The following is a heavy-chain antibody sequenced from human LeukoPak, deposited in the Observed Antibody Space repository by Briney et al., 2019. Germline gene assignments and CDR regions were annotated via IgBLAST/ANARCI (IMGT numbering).Heavy chain of an antibody. V-gene: IGHV3-74*01. CDR1: GFSFRNYW. Sequence: GWSRRLACAASGFSFRNYWMHWVRQAPGKGLVWVSPVKGDGSFTDYADSVKGRFTISRDNAKNTLYLQMYSLRAEDTAPYYCVRDGDDYNFDYWGQGTLVTVSS. J-gene: IGHJ4*02. D-gene: IGHD5-24*01. CDR3: VRDGDDYNFDY. CDR2: VKGDGSFT.